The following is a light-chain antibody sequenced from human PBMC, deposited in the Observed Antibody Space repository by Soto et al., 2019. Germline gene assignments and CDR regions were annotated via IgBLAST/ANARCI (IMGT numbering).Light chain of an antibody. J-gene: IGLJ1*01. CDR2: AVS. V-gene: IGLV2-14*01. Sequence: QSALTQPASVSGSPGQSITMPCTGTSSDVGGYNYVSWYQQHPGKAPKLMIYAVSNRPSGVSNRFSGSKSGNTATLTISGLQAEDEADYYCCSYTVSGTYVFGTGTKVTVL. CDR3: CSYTVSGTYV. CDR1: SSDVGGYNY.